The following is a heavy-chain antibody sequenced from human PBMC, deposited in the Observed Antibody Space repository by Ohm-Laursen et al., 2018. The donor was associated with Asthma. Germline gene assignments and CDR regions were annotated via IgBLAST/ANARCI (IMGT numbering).Heavy chain of an antibody. CDR2: ISYDGSNT. V-gene: IGHV3-30*19. D-gene: IGHD6-19*01. CDR3: ARRRSYSSGWLGLDY. CDR1: GFTFSDYG. J-gene: IGHJ4*02. Sequence: SLRLSCTASGFTFSDYGMHWVRQAPGKGLEWVAVISYDGSNTYYANSVKGRFSISRDDSKNTLCLQMNSLRAEDTAVYYCARRRSYSSGWLGLDYWGQGTLVTVSS.